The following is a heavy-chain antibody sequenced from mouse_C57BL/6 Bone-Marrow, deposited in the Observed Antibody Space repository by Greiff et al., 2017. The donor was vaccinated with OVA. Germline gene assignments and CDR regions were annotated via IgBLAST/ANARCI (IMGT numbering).Heavy chain of an antibody. Sequence: QVQLQQPGAELVRPGTSVKLSCKASGYTFTSYWMHWVKQRPGQGLEWIGVIDPSDSYTNYNQKLKGKATLTVDTSSSTAYMQLSSLTAEDSAGDYCARERGNYYGPDYCDYWGQGTTLTVSS. CDR3: ARERGNYYGPDYCDY. CDR1: GYTFTSYW. V-gene: IGHV1-59*01. CDR2: IDPSDSYT. J-gene: IGHJ2*01. D-gene: IGHD1-1*01.